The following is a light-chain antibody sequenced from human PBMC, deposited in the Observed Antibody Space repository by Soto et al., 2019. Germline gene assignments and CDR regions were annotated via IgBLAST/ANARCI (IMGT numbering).Light chain of an antibody. Sequence: EIVLTQSPATLSLSPGERATLSCRASQSVSGYLAWYQQKPGQAPRLLIYGASNRATGIPDRFSGSESGRDFTFTISRLEPEDFAAYYCQQYSSSRTFGQGTKV. CDR3: QQYSSSRT. CDR2: GAS. V-gene: IGKV3-20*01. CDR1: QSVSGY. J-gene: IGKJ1*01.